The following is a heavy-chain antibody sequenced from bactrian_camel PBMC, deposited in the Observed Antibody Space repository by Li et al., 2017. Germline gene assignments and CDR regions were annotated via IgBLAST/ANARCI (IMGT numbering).Heavy chain of an antibody. CDR3: AAADPAGDCDSASEYNY. D-gene: IGHD4*01. J-gene: IGHJ4*01. V-gene: IGHV3S31*01. CDR1: RSSEYTHFGTC. Sequence: DVQLVESGGGSVQAGGSLRLSCEASRSSEYTHFGTCMGWFRQVPGKEREGVATLHSDGSTTNGDSVEGRFTMSADATKNVLYLQMDSLKSEDTAMYYCAAADPAGDCDSASEYNYWGQGTQVTVS. CDR2: LHSDGSTT.